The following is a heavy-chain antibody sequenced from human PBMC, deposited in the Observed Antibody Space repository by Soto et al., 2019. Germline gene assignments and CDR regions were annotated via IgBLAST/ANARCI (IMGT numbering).Heavy chain of an antibody. D-gene: IGHD5-18*01. V-gene: IGHV3-30-3*01. J-gene: IGHJ4*02. CDR2: ISYDGSNK. CDR3: ARDPTSYSYGPAYFDY. Sequence: QVQLVESGGGVVQPGRSLRLSCAASGFTFSSYAMHWVRQAPGKGLVWVAVISYDGSNKYYADSVKGRFTFSRDNSKNALYLQMNSLRAEDMAVYYCARDPTSYSYGPAYFDYWCQGTLVTVSS. CDR1: GFTFSSYA.